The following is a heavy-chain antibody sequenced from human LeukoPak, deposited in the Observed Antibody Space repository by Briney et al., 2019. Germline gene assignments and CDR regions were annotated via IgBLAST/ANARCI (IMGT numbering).Heavy chain of an antibody. CDR1: GYTFTGYY. CDR3: ARSGYSGYDSGGF. D-gene: IGHD5-12*01. CDR2: INPNSGGT. Sequence: ASVNVSCTASGYTFTGYYMHWVRQAPGQGLEWMGWINPNSGGTNYTQKFQGRVTMTRDTSISTAYMELSRLRSDDTAVYYCARSGYSGYDSGGFWGQGTLVTVSS. J-gene: IGHJ4*02. V-gene: IGHV1-2*02.